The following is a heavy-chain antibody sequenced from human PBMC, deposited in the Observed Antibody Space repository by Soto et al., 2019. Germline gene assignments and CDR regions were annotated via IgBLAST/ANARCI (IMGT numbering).Heavy chain of an antibody. CDR3: SRDQNPSSGWPSMDV. V-gene: IGHV1-2*02. CDR1: GYTFTDYY. D-gene: IGHD6-19*01. J-gene: IGHJ6*02. CDR2: INPNSGGT. Sequence: QVQLVQSGAEVKKPGASVKVSCKASGYTFTDYYMHWVRQAPGQGLEWMGLINPNSGGTNYAQKFQGMVTMTRDTAIRTAYIELDSPISDDTDVYYCSRDQNPSSGWPSMDVWCQVTTVTVSS.